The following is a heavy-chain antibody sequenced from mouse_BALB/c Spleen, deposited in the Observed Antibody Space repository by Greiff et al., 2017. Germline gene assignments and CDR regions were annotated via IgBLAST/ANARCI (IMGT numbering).Heavy chain of an antibody. D-gene: IGHD1-2*01. J-gene: IGHJ2*01. V-gene: IGHV3-8*02. CDR3: ARYRSTARGNFDY. CDR1: GDSITSGY. CDR2: ISYSGST. Sequence: EVKVVESGPSLVKPSQTLSLTCSVTGDSITSGYWNWIRKFPGNKLEYMGYISYSGSTYYNPSLKSRISITRDTSKNQYYLQLNSVTTEDTATYYCARYRSTARGNFDYWGQGTTLTVSS.